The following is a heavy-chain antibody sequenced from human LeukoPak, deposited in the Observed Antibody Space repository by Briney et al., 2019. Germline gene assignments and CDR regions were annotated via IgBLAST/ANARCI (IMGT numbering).Heavy chain of an antibody. Sequence: SVKVSCKASGGTFSSYAISWVRQAPGQGLEWMGGIIPIFGTANYAQKLQGRVTITADGSTSTAYMELSSLRTEDTAVDYCARVRGKYCSSTSCYSFDYWGQGTLVTVSS. CDR1: GGTFSSYA. D-gene: IGHD2-2*01. CDR3: ARVRGKYCSSTSCYSFDY. J-gene: IGHJ4*02. V-gene: IGHV1-69*13. CDR2: IIPIFGTA.